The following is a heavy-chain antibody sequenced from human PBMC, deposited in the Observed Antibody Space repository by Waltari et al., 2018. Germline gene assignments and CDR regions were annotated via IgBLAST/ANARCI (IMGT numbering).Heavy chain of an antibody. CDR1: GGSISSYY. CDR2: IYYSGST. V-gene: IGHV4-59*01. J-gene: IGHJ4*02. D-gene: IGHD3-3*01. Sequence: QVQLQESGPGLVKPSETLSLTCTVSGGSISSYYWTWTRPPPGKGLEWIGYIYYSGSTNYNPSLKSRVTISVDTSKNQFSLKLSSVTAADTAVYYCARAYDFWSGYYLYFDYWGQGTLVTVSS. CDR3: ARAYDFWSGYYLYFDY.